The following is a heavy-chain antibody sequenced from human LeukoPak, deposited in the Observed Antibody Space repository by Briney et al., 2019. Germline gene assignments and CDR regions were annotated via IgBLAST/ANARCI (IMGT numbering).Heavy chain of an antibody. V-gene: IGHV4-61*01. Sequence: LETLSLTCTVSGGSVSSGSYYWSWIRQPPGKGLEWIGYIYYSGSTNYNPSLKSRVTISVDTSKNQFSLKLSSVTAADTAVYYCARVPPSEWRSIDAFDIWGQGTMVTVSS. J-gene: IGHJ3*02. CDR2: IYYSGST. D-gene: IGHD1-14*01. CDR3: ARVPPSEWRSIDAFDI. CDR1: GGSVSSGSYY.